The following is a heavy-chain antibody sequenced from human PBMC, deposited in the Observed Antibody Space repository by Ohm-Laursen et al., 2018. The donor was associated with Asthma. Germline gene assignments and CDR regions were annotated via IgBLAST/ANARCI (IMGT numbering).Heavy chain of an antibody. J-gene: IGHJ4*02. CDR2: LSYDGHNK. Sequence: SLRLSCTASGFIFSDYGMHWVRQAPGKGLEWLAILSYDGHNKHYAESLRGRFIISGDSSENTVELQMNSLRGEDTAVYYCVRGSWYGSTSDAYWGQGTLVTVSS. CDR1: GFIFSDYG. V-gene: IGHV3-30*03. D-gene: IGHD6-19*01. CDR3: VRGSWYGSTSDAY.